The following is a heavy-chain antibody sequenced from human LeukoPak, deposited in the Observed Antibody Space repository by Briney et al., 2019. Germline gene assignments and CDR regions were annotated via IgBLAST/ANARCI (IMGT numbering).Heavy chain of an antibody. CDR2: INHSGST. D-gene: IGHD3-10*01. Sequence: SETLSLTCAVYGGSFSGYYWSWIRQPPGKGLEWIGEINHSGSTNYNPSLKSRVTISVDTSKNQFSLKLSSVTAADTAVYYCAGVDYGSGSYTVYYYYGMDVWGQGTTVTVSS. CDR3: AGVDYGSGSYTVYYYYGMDV. CDR1: GGSFSGYY. J-gene: IGHJ6*02. V-gene: IGHV4-34*01.